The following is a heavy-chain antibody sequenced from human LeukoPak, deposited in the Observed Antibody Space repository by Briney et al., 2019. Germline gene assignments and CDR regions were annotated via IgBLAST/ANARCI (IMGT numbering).Heavy chain of an antibody. CDR1: GYTFTNFG. Sequence: ASVKVSCKASGYTFTNFGISWVRQAPGQGLEWMGWISGYNGNTNYAQKLQGRVTMTTDTSTSTAYMDLRSLRSDDTAVYYCARAGRNYDILTGYYSGYYMDVWGKGTTVTISS. CDR3: ARAGRNYDILTGYYSGYYMDV. J-gene: IGHJ6*03. D-gene: IGHD3-9*01. CDR2: ISGYNGNT. V-gene: IGHV1-18*01.